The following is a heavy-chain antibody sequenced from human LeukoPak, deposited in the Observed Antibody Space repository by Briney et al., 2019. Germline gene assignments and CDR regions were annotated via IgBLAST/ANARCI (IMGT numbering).Heavy chain of an antibody. D-gene: IGHD2/OR15-2a*01. CDR3: ARELSGFYYYYYMDV. V-gene: IGHV4-4*07. CDR2: IYTSGST. Sequence: KASETLSLTCTVSGGSISSYYWSWIRQPAGKGLEWIGRIYTSGSTNYNPSLKSRVTMSVDTSKNQFSLKLSSVTAADTAVYYCARELSGFYYYYYMDVWGKGTRVTVSS. CDR1: GGSISSYY. J-gene: IGHJ6*03.